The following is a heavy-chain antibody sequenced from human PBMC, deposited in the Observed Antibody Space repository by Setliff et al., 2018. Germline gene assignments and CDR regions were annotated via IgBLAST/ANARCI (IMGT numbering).Heavy chain of an antibody. CDR1: GGSITSGSFY. Sequence: TLSLTCTVSGGSITSGSFYWSWIRQPAGKKLEWIGRVHASGSPDYNPSFKSRVTISRDTSTNQFSLKLGSVTAADTAVYYCARERYFDWFFEDWGHGTLVTV. J-gene: IGHJ4*01. CDR2: VHASGSP. V-gene: IGHV4-61*02. D-gene: IGHD3-9*01. CDR3: ARERYFDWFFED.